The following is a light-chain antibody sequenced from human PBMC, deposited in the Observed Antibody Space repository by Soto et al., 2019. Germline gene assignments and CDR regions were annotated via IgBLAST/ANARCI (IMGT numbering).Light chain of an antibody. CDR1: SSNIGAGYD. V-gene: IGLV1-40*01. CDR2: GNS. CDR3: QSYDSSLSGWV. J-gene: IGLJ3*02. Sequence: QSVLTQPPSVSGAPGQRVTISCTGSSSNIGAGYDVHWYQQLPGTAPKLLIYGNSNRPSGVPDRFSGSKSGISASLAITGLRAADEADYYCQSYDSSLSGWVFGGGTKLTVL.